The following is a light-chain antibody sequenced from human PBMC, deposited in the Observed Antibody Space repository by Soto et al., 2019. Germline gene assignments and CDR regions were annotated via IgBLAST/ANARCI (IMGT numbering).Light chain of an antibody. J-gene: IGKJ1*01. CDR2: AAS. V-gene: IGKV1-39*01. CDR1: QTVNTY. Sequence: DIQMTQSPSSLSASIGDRVTITCRASQTVNTYLHWYQQKPGKAPKLLIYAASNLQSGVPSRFSGSGSGTNFTLTINSLQPEDFATYYCQQSYKTPQTFGQGTKVDNK. CDR3: QQSYKTPQT.